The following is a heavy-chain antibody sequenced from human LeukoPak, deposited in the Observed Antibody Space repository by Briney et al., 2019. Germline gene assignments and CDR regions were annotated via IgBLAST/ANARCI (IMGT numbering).Heavy chain of an antibody. CDR1: GYTFTGYY. D-gene: IGHD3-10*01. J-gene: IGHJ6*02. Sequence: ASVKVSCKASGYTFTGYYMHWVRQAPGQGLEWMGWINPNSGGTNYAQKFQGRVTMTRDTSISTAYMELSRLRSDDTAVYYCARGDYYGSGSYLNLYYYYGMDVWGRGTTVTVSS. CDR3: ARGDYYGSGSYLNLYYYYGMDV. CDR2: INPNSGGT. V-gene: IGHV1-2*02.